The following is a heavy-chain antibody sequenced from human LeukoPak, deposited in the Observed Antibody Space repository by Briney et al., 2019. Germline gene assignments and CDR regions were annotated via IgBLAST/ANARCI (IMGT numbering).Heavy chain of an antibody. CDR2: IIPIFGTA. CDR3: ARGSRLCSSTSCHFDY. D-gene: IGHD2-2*01. V-gene: IGHV1-69*05. Sequence: SVKVSCKASGGTFSSYAISWVRQAPGQGLEWMGRIIPIFGTANYAQKFQGRVTTTTDESTSTAYMELSSLRSEDTAVYYCARGSRLCSSTSCHFDYWGQGTLVTVSS. CDR1: GGTFSSYA. J-gene: IGHJ4*02.